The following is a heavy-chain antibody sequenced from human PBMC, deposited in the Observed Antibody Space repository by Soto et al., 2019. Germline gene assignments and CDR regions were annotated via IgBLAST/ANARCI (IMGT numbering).Heavy chain of an antibody. CDR3: ARDLGGYYDSSGYSLDY. CDR1: GGSISSYY. Sequence: PSETLSLTCTVSGGSISSYYWSWIRQPPGKGLEWIGYIYYSGSTNYNPSLKSRVTISVDTSKNQFSLKLSSVTAADTAVYYCARDLGGYYDSSGYSLDYWGQGTLVTVS. J-gene: IGHJ4*02. CDR2: IYYSGST. V-gene: IGHV4-59*01. D-gene: IGHD3-22*01.